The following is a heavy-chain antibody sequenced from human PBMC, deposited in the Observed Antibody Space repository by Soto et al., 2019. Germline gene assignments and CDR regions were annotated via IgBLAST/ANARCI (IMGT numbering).Heavy chain of an antibody. J-gene: IGHJ5*02. CDR3: ARDTAGYDSSGYLGWFDP. Sequence: SETLSLTCSVSSFSLSSYYWSLLRPPPGKGLEWIGYIYYSGSTNYNPSLKSRVTISVDTSKNQFSLKLSSVTAADTAVYYCARDTAGYDSSGYLGWFDPWGQGTLVTVSS. D-gene: IGHD3-22*01. CDR1: SFSLSSYY. CDR2: IYYSGST. V-gene: IGHV4-59*01.